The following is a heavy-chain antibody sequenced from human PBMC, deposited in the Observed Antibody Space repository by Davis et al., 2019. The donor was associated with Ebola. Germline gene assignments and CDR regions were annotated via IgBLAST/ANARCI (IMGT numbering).Heavy chain of an antibody. CDR3: ARDRYSSSGFDY. Sequence: GESLKISCAASGFTFSSYAMHWVRQAPGKGLEWVAVISYDGSNKYYADSVKGRFTISRDNSKNTLYLQMNSLRAEDTAVYYCARDRYSSSGFDYWGQGTLVTVSS. V-gene: IGHV3-30-3*01. CDR1: GFTFSSYA. J-gene: IGHJ4*02. CDR2: ISYDGSNK. D-gene: IGHD6-6*01.